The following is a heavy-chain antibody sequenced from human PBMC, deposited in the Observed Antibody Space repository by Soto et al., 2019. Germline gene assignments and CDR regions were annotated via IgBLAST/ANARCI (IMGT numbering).Heavy chain of an antibody. CDR2: ISDDGSTA. CDR3: ARGPRVSSTGTGAH. V-gene: IGHV3-74*01. J-gene: IGHJ4*02. CDR1: GFTFSAYW. Sequence: GCSLRLSCAVSGFTFSAYWMHWVRQVPGKGLTWVSRISDDGSTATYADSVKGRFIISRDNAKNTLYLEMNTLRADDSGLYYCARGPRVSSTGTGAHWGRGTLVTVSS. D-gene: IGHD1-1*01.